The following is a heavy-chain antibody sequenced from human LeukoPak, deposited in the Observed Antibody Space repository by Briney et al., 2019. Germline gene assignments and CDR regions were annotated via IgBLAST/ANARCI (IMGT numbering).Heavy chain of an antibody. Sequence: GGSLRLSCAASGFTFSSYGMNWVRQTPGKGLEWVAVISYDGSNKYYADSVKGRFTISRDNSKNTLYLQMNSLRAEVTAVYYCARGVQQLVVPPLEAVDIWGQGTMVTVSS. J-gene: IGHJ3*02. V-gene: IGHV3-30*03. CDR2: ISYDGSNK. D-gene: IGHD6-13*01. CDR3: ARGVQQLVVPPLEAVDI. CDR1: GFTFSSYG.